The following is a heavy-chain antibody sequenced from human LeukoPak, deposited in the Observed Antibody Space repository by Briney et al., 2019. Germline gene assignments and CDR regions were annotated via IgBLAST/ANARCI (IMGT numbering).Heavy chain of an antibody. CDR3: ATRILSRYSYGPTVD. CDR1: GGTFSSYA. Sequence: GASVKVSCKASGGTFSSYAISWVRQAPGQGLEWMGGIIPIFGTANYAQKFQGRVTMTEDTSTDTAYMELSSLRSEDTAVYYCATRILSRYSYGPTVDWGQGTLVTVSS. V-gene: IGHV1-69*06. CDR2: IIPIFGTA. D-gene: IGHD5-18*01. J-gene: IGHJ4*02.